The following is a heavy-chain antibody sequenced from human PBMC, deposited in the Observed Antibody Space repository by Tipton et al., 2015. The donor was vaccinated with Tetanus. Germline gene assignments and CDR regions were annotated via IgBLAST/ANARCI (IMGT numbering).Heavy chain of an antibody. V-gene: IGHV3-9*01. D-gene: IGHD6-13*01. CDR2: ISWNSGSI. CDR1: GFTFDDYA. Sequence: SLRLSCAASGFTFDDYAMHWVRQAPGKGLEWVSGISWNSGSIGYADSVKGRFTISRDKAKNSLYLQMNSLRDEDTALYYCAKASRDVYSSSWYYFYYWGQGTLVTVSS. CDR3: AKASRDVYSSSWYYFYY. J-gene: IGHJ4*02.